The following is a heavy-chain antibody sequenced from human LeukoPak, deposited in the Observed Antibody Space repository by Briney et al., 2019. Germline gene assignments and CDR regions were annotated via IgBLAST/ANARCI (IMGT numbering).Heavy chain of an antibody. CDR1: GYTFTSYY. D-gene: IGHD3-22*01. CDR2: INPSGGST. V-gene: IGHV1-46*01. CDR3: ARGPGPADDGGGYCFDY. Sequence: GASVKVPCKASGYTFTSYYLYWVRQAPGQGLEWMGVINPSGGSTTSAQKFQGRVTMTRDTSTSTVYMELRSLRSEDTAVYYLARGPGPADDGGGYCFDYWGQGTLVTVSS. J-gene: IGHJ4*02.